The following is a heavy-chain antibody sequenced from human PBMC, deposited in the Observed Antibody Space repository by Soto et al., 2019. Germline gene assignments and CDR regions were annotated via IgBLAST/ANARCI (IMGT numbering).Heavy chain of an antibody. Sequence: EVQLVESGGGLVQPGWSLRLSCAVSGLTFGSYWMNWVRLIPGKGLEWVAYIKPDGSATYYVDSVKGRFTISRDNAKNSLYLQMNSLRVEDTSVYYCARAGYCGPGCYYYFDYWGQGTLVTVSS. CDR3: ARAGYCGPGCYYYFDY. J-gene: IGHJ4*02. V-gene: IGHV3-7*01. CDR1: GLTFGSYW. CDR2: IKPDGSAT. D-gene: IGHD2-21*02.